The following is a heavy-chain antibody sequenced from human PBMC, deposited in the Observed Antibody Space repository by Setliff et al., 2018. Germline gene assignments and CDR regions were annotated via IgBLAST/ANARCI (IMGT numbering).Heavy chain of an antibody. Sequence: SETLSLTCTVSGGSISSSSYYWGWIRQPPGKGLEWIGSIYYSGSTYYNPSLKSRVTISVDTSKNQFSLKLSSVTAAGTAVYYCATYLSGYDFHFDYWGQGTLVTVSS. CDR1: GGSISSSSYY. CDR2: IYYSGST. CDR3: ATYLSGYDFHFDY. J-gene: IGHJ4*02. D-gene: IGHD5-12*01. V-gene: IGHV4-39*01.